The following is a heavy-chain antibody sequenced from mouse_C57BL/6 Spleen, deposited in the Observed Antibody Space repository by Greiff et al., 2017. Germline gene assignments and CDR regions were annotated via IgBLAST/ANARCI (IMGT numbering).Heavy chain of an antibody. J-gene: IGHJ1*03. D-gene: IGHD1-1*01. V-gene: IGHV1-42*01. CDR3: ARSPGTRYFDV. CDR1: GYSFTGYY. CDR2: INPSTGGT. Sequence: VQLQQSGPELVKPGASVKISCKASGYSFTGYYMNWVKQSPEKSLEWIGEINPSTGGTTYNQKFKAKATLTVDKSSSTAYMQLKSLTSEDSAVYYCARSPGTRYFDVWGTGTTVTVSS.